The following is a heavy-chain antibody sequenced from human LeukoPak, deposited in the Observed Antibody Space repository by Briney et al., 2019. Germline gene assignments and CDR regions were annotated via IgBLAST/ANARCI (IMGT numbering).Heavy chain of an antibody. D-gene: IGHD3-22*01. CDR1: GFTFSSYG. V-gene: IGHV3-23*01. CDR2: ISGSGGST. J-gene: IGHJ4*02. CDR3: ARGSDSSGYLFDY. Sequence: GGSLRLSCAASGFTFSSYGMSWVRQAPGKGLEWVSAISGSGGSTYYADSVKGRFTISRDNSKNTLYLQMNSLRAEDTAVYYCARGSDSSGYLFDYWGQGTLVTVSS.